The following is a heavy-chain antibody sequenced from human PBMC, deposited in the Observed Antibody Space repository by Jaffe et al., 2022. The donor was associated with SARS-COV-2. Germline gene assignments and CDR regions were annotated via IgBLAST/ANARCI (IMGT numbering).Heavy chain of an antibody. CDR3: ARALDYGDYHWFDP. CDR1: GGSINSADSY. CDR2: ISGRGRT. J-gene: IGHJ5*02. Sequence: QVQLQESGPGLVKPSQTLSLTCTVSGGSINSADSYWSWIRQPAGKGLEWIGRISGRGRTTYNPPLKSRVTISVDTSKNQFSLKLSSVTAADTAVYYCARALDYGDYHWFDPWGQGSLVTVSS. V-gene: IGHV4-61*02. D-gene: IGHD4-17*01.